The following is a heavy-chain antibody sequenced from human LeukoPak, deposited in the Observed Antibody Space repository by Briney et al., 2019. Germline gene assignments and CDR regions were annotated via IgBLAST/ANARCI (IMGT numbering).Heavy chain of an antibody. V-gene: IGHV3-21*01. J-gene: IGHJ6*02. CDR1: GFTFSSYA. D-gene: IGHD3-3*01. CDR3: AREVGIFGVISPAYGMDV. CDR2: ISSSSSYI. Sequence: PGGSLRLSCAASGFTFSSYAMSWVRQAPGKGLEWVSSISSSSSYIYYADSVKGRFTISRDNAKTSLYLQMNSLRAEDTAVYYCAREVGIFGVISPAYGMDVWGQGTTVTVSS.